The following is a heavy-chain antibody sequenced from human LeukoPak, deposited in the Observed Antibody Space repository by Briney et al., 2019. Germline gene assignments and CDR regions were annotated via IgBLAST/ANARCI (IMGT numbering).Heavy chain of an antibody. CDR1: GYPFSILG. J-gene: IGHJ2*01. V-gene: IGHV3-7*01. Sequence: PGGSLSLPCSPSGYPFSILGMIWPRQAPGKGLEWVANIIQDESEKYYVDSLKGRFTISRDNAKNSLYMHMNSLRAEDTAVYYCMKDKRTATTYLDLWGHGILVTVSS. CDR2: IIQDESEK. D-gene: IGHD1-1*01. CDR3: MKDKRTATTYLDL.